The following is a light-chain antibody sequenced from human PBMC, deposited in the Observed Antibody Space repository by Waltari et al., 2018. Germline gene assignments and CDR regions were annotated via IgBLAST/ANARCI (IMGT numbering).Light chain of an antibody. V-gene: IGKV1-5*03. CDR2: QAS. Sequence: DIQMTQSPSTLSASVGDRVIITCRASQTIDRWLAWYQHIPGKAPKLLISQASLLESGVPSRFSGSGSATEFSRTITTLQPDDFATYYCQQYRTFPWTFGQGTTVDSK. CDR1: QTIDRW. CDR3: QQYRTFPWT. J-gene: IGKJ1*01.